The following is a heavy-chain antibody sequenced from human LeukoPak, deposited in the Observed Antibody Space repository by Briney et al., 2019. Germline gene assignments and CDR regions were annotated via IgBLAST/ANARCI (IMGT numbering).Heavy chain of an antibody. Sequence: SETLSLTCSVSGGSISGYYWSWIRQPPGQTLEWIGYIYSSGSTNYNPSLQSRVTMSVDTSMNQFTLRLSSVTAADTAVYYCARFTYTTRPSDVWGKGTTVTVSS. CDR2: IYSSGST. J-gene: IGHJ6*04. D-gene: IGHD3-16*01. CDR1: GGSISGYY. V-gene: IGHV4-4*09. CDR3: ARFTYTTRPSDV.